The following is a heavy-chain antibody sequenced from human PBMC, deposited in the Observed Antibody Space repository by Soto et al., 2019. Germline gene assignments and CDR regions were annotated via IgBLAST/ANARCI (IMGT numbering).Heavy chain of an antibody. CDR2: ISWNSGSI. J-gene: IGHJ4*02. D-gene: IGHD6-19*01. CDR1: GFTFDDYA. CDR3: AKDRQQWLANIDY. Sequence: PGGSLRLSCAASGFTFDDYAMHWVRQAPGKGLEWVSGISWNSGSIGYADSVKGRFTISRDNAKNSLYLQMNSLRAEDTALYYCAKDRQQWLANIDYWGQGTLVTVSS. V-gene: IGHV3-9*01.